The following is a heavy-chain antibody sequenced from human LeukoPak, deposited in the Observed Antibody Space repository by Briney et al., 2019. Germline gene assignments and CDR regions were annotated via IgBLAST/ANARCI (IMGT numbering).Heavy chain of an antibody. CDR3: ARGAAAMVRGVIIPYFDF. CDR1: GDSISSYY. CDR2: VYYTGRT. D-gene: IGHD3-10*01. J-gene: IGHJ4*02. Sequence: SETLSLTCSVSGDSISSYYWSWIRQPPGKGLEWIGYVYYTGRTTYNPSLKSRVTISVDTSKNQFSLKLTSVTAADTAVYFCARGAAAMVRGVIIPYFDFWGQGTLVTVSS. V-gene: IGHV4-59*08.